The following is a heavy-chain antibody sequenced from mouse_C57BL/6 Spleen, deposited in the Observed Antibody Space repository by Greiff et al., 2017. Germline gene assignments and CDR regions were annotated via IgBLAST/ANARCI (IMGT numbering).Heavy chain of an antibody. CDR3: ARGESGSSAWFAY. CDR1: GYTFTSYW. V-gene: IGHV1-55*01. D-gene: IGHD1-3*01. J-gene: IGHJ3*01. CDR2: IYPGSGST. Sequence: QVQLQQPGAELVKPGASVKMSCTASGYTFTSYWITWVKQRPGQGLEWIGDIYPGSGSTNYHEKFKSKATLTVDTTSSTAYMQLSSLTSEDSAVYDGARGESGSSAWFAYWGQGTLVTVSA.